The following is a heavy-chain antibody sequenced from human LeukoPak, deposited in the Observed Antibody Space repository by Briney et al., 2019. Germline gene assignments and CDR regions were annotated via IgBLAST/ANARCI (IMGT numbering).Heavy chain of an antibody. CDR1: GYTFTSYG. CDR3: ARGDLPNLGECQPLFDY. D-gene: IGHD2-2*01. V-gene: IGHV1-18*01. J-gene: IGHJ4*02. CDR2: ISAYNGST. Sequence: ASVSVSCKASGYTFTSYGISWVRQAPGQGLEWMGWISAYNGSTNYAQKLQGRVTMNTDTSTSTAYMELRSLRSDDTAVYYCARGDLPNLGECQPLFDYWGQGTLVTVSS.